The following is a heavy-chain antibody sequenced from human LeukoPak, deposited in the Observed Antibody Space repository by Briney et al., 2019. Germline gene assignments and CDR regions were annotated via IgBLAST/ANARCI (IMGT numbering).Heavy chain of an antibody. Sequence: PGGSLRLSCAASGFTFSYAMAWVRQAPGKGLEWVSAISGSGSSTNYGDSVKGRFTISRDNFKRTVHLEMSNLRADDTAMYYCVRRAAVRGMDFWGLGTTVIVSS. CDR1: GFTFSYA. D-gene: IGHD1-14*01. J-gene: IGHJ6*02. CDR3: VRRAAVRGMDF. CDR2: ISGSGSST. V-gene: IGHV3-23*01.